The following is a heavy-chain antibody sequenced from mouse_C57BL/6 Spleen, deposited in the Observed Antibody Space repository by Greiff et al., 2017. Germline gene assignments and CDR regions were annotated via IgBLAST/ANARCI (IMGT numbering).Heavy chain of an antibody. Sequence: VQLQQPGAELVKPGASVKLSCKASGYTFTSYWMQWVKQRPGQGLEWIGEIDPSDSYTNYNQKFKGKGTLTVDTSSSTAYMQLSSLTSEDSAVYYCARLREGYDYDGRGFAYWGQGTLVTVSA. V-gene: IGHV1-50*01. CDR3: ARLREGYDYDGRGFAY. D-gene: IGHD2-4*01. CDR2: IDPSDSYT. CDR1: GYTFTSYW. J-gene: IGHJ3*01.